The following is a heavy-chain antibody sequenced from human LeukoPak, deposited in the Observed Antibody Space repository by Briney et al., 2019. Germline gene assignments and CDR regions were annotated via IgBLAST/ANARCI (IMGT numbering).Heavy chain of an antibody. J-gene: IGHJ4*02. D-gene: IGHD6-25*01. CDR1: GFTFSSYG. CDR3: ARGGAARPDY. V-gene: IGHV3-48*04. Sequence: GGSLRLSCAASGFTFSSYGMNWVRQAPGKGLEWLAYISSSSSTISYADSVKGRFTISRDNAKNSLYLQLHSLRAEDTAVFYCARGGAARPDYWGQGTQVTVSS. CDR2: ISSSSSTI.